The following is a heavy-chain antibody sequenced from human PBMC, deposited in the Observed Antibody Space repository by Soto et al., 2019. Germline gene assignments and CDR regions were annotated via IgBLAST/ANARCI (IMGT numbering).Heavy chain of an antibody. CDR3: ARDVGKNY. Sequence: SETLSLTCTVSGASVSSYYWSWFRQPVGKGLEWIGRIHSSGNLNYNPSLESRVTMSLDTSKNQFSVRLTSVTAADTALYLCARDVGKNYWGQGIRVTVSS. V-gene: IGHV4-4*07. CDR1: GASVSSYY. D-gene: IGHD3-10*01. CDR2: IHSSGNL. J-gene: IGHJ4*02.